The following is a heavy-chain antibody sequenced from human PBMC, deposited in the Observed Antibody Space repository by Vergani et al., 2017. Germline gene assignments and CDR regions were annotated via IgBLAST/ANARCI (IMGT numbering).Heavy chain of an antibody. V-gene: IGHV1-58*02. CDR1: GFTFTSSD. J-gene: IGHJ3*02. CDR3: AAASHDVEAFDI. CDR2: IVVGSGNT. D-gene: IGHD3-16*01. Sequence: QMQLVPSGPEVKKPGTSVMVSCKASGFTFTSSDMQWVRQARGQRLQGIGWIVVGSGNTNYAQTFQERVTITRYMSTSTAYMELSSLRSEDTAVYYCAAASHDVEAFDIWGQGTMVTVSS.